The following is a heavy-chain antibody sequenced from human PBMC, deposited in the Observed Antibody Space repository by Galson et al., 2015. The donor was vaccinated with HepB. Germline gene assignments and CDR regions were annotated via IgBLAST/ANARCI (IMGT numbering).Heavy chain of an antibody. CDR1: GYTFTSYA. D-gene: IGHD3-10*01. J-gene: IGHJ3*02. V-gene: IGHV1-3*01. Sequence: SVKVSCKASGYTFTSYAMHWVRQAPGQRLEWMGWINAGNGNTKYSQKFQGRVTITRDTSASTAYMELSSLRSEDTAVYYCARVFDFPYYGSGSYYISDAFDIWGQGTMVTVSS. CDR2: INAGNGNT. CDR3: ARVFDFPYYGSGSYYISDAFDI.